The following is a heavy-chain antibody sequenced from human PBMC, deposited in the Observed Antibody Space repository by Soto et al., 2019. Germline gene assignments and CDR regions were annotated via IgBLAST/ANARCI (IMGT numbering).Heavy chain of an antibody. CDR3: ARNLPIAAAGLDY. D-gene: IGHD6-13*01. CDR1: GGSISSYY. Sequence: LSLTCTVSGGSISSYYWSWIRQPPGKGLEWIGYIYYSGSTNYNPSLKSRVTISVDTSKNQFSLKLSSVTAADTAVYYCARNLPIAAAGLDYWGQGTLVTVSS. J-gene: IGHJ4*02. V-gene: IGHV4-59*01. CDR2: IYYSGST.